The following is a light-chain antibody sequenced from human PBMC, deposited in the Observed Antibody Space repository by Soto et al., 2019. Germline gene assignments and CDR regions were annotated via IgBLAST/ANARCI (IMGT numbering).Light chain of an antibody. V-gene: IGKV1-5*03. CDR1: QNITTR. J-gene: IGKJ1*01. Sequence: DILMTQSPSTLSASAGDRVTITCRASQNITTRLAWYQQKPGQAPKLLIYSASILPGGVPSRFSGSGSGTEFTLTISSLQSDDFATYYCQQYDVDLRAFGRGTRVEV. CDR2: SAS. CDR3: QQYDVDLRA.